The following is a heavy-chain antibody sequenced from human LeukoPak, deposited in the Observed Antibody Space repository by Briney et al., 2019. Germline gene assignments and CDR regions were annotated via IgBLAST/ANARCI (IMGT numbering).Heavy chain of an antibody. CDR3: ARPTGRGFDL. CDR1: GFTFSDSW. D-gene: IGHD3-9*01. CDR2: INTDGSST. V-gene: IGHV3-74*01. Sequence: PGGSLRLSCAASGFTFSDSWMHWVRQAPGEGLIWVSHINTDGSSTRYADSVKGRFTISRDNAKNTLYLQMNSLRAEDTAVYYCARPTGRGFDLWGRGTLVTVSS. J-gene: IGHJ2*01.